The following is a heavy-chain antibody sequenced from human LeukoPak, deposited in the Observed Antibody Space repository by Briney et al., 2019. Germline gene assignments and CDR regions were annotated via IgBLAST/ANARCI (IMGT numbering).Heavy chain of an antibody. CDR2: ITSSSSTI. D-gene: IGHD1-26*01. V-gene: IGHV3-48*01. CDR1: GFTFSSYT. J-gene: IGHJ4*02. Sequence: GGSLRLSCAASGFTFSSYTMNWVRQAPGKGLEWLSYITSSSSTIYYAGSVKGRFTISRDNAKNSLYLQMNSLRAEDTAVYYCTRDTVGAPDYWGQGTLVTVSS. CDR3: TRDTVGAPDY.